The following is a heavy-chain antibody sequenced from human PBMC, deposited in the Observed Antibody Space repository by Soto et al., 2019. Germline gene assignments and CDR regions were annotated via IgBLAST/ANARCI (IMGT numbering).Heavy chain of an antibody. CDR2: IYYSGST. CDR3: ARTYGPNFDY. CDR1: GGSLSSYY. V-gene: IGHV4-59*01. J-gene: IGHJ4*02. D-gene: IGHD3-10*01. Sequence: PSETLSLTCTVSGGSLSSYYWSWIRQPPGKGLEWIGYIYYSGSTNYNPSLKSRVTISVDTSKNQFSLKLSSVTAADTALYYCARTYGPNFDYWGQGTLVTVSS.